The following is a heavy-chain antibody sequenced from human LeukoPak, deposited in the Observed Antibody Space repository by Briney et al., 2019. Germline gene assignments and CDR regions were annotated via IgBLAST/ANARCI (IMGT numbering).Heavy chain of an antibody. Sequence: GGSLRLSCAASGFTFSSNWMHWVRQAPGKGLEWVSGISWNSGSIGYADSVKGRFTISRDNAKNSLYLQMNSLRAEDTALYYCAKAIPTVTTAFDIWGQGTMVTVSS. CDR3: AKAIPTVTTAFDI. D-gene: IGHD4-17*01. J-gene: IGHJ3*02. CDR1: GFTFSSNW. CDR2: ISWNSGSI. V-gene: IGHV3-9*01.